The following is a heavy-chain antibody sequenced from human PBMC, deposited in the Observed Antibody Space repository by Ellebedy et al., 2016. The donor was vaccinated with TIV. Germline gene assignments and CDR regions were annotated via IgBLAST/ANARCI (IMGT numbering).Heavy chain of an antibody. CDR3: ARTEGKSSGWYLDGKYFQH. CDR2: IYYSGST. V-gene: IGHV4-39*01. D-gene: IGHD6-19*01. CDR1: GGSISSSSYY. Sequence: GSLRLXCTVSGGSISSSSYYWGWIRQPPGKGLEWIGSIYYSGSTYYNPSLKSRVTISVDTSKNQFSLKLSSVTAADTAVYYCARTEGKSSGWYLDGKYFQHWGQGTLVTVSS. J-gene: IGHJ1*01.